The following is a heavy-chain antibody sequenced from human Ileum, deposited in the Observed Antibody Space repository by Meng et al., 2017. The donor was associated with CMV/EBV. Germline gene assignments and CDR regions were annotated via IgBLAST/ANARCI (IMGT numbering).Heavy chain of an antibody. J-gene: IGHJ4*02. D-gene: IGHD3-22*01. CDR2: ISGSGDNT. Sequence: SGFTFSISAMGWVRQAPGEGLEWVSSISGSGDNTFYADSVKGRFTISRDNSRNTLHLQMNSLRAEDTAIYYCAKVYDSSPYNHFFDYWGQGTLVTVSS. CDR3: AKVYDSSPYNHFFDY. CDR1: GFTFSISA. V-gene: IGHV3-23*01.